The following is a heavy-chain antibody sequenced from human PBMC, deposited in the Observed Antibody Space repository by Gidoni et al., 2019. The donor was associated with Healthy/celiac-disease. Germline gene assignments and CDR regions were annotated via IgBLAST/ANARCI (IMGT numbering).Heavy chain of an antibody. V-gene: IGHV4-59*01. CDR1: GGSISSYY. Sequence: GGSISSYYWSWIWQPPGKGLAWIGYIYYSGSSNYNPSLKSRVTISVETSKNQFSLKVRSVTAADTAGYCCERGSMSLHWFDPWGQGTMVTVSS. CDR2: IYYSGSS. CDR3: ERGSMSLHWFDP. J-gene: IGHJ5*02.